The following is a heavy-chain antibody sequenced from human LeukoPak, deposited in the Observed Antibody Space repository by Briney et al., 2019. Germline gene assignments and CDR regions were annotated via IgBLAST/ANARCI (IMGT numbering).Heavy chain of an antibody. J-gene: IGHJ4*02. V-gene: IGHV3-53*01. CDR3: AKETTMIVVVISHDY. CDR2: IYSGGST. CDR1: GFTVSSNY. D-gene: IGHD3-22*01. Sequence: GGSLRLSCAASGFTVSSNYMSWVRQAPGKGLEWVSVIYSGGSTYYADSVKGRFTISRDNSKNTLYLQMNSLRAEDTAVYYCAKETTMIVVVISHDYWGQGTLVTVSS.